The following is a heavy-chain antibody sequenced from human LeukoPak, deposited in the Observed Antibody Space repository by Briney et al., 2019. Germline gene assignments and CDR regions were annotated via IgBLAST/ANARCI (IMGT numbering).Heavy chain of an antibody. CDR2: IYSSGST. Sequence: PSETLSLTCTVSGGSITSYYWSWIRQPAGKGLEWIGRIYSSGSTNYNPSLNSRVTISLDKSQNQFSLQLKSVTAADTAVYYCARGGSSDWYPLMKWGQGILVTVSS. V-gene: IGHV4-4*07. CDR3: ARGGSSDWYPLMK. CDR1: GGSITSYY. D-gene: IGHD2-21*01. J-gene: IGHJ4*02.